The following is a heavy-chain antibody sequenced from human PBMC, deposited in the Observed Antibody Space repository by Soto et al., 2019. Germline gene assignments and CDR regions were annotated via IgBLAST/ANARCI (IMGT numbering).Heavy chain of an antibody. Sequence: QVQLVQSGADVKKPGSSVKVSCKTSGGPFGSSAISWVRQAPAQGLEWMGEIIPVFDKANYAQNFQGRLTITADEPTGTVFVQLSSLRSEDTAVYFCARLRRDWGDAFDLWGLGTLVTVS. J-gene: IGHJ3*01. CDR2: IIPVFDKA. CDR3: ARLRRDWGDAFDL. D-gene: IGHD3-16*01. CDR1: GGPFGSSA. V-gene: IGHV1-69*01.